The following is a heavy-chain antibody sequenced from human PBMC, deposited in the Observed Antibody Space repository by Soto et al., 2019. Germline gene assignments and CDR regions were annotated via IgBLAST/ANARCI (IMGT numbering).Heavy chain of an antibody. D-gene: IGHD4-17*01. CDR3: AREASYGGNLDY. V-gene: IGHV1-69*13. J-gene: IGHJ4*02. CDR2: IIPIFGTA. CDR1: GGTFSSYA. Sequence: ASVKVSCKASGGTFSSYAISWVRQAPGQGLEWMGGIIPIFGTANYAQKFQGRVTITADESTSTAYMELSSLRSEDTAVYYCAREASYGGNLDYWGQGTLVTVS.